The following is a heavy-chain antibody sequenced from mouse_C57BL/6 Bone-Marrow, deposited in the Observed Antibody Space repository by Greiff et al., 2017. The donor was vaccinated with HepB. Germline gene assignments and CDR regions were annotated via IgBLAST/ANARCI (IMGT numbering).Heavy chain of an antibody. J-gene: IGHJ3*01. Sequence: EVHLVESGGDLVKPGGSLKLSCAASGFTFSSYGMSWVRQTPDKRLEWVATISSGGSYTYYPDSVKGRFTISRDNAKNTLYLQMSSLKSEDTAMYYCARTGIYYDYAFAYWGQGTLVTVSA. CDR1: GFTFSSYG. CDR3: ARTGIYYDYAFAY. V-gene: IGHV5-6*01. D-gene: IGHD2-4*01. CDR2: ISSGGSYT.